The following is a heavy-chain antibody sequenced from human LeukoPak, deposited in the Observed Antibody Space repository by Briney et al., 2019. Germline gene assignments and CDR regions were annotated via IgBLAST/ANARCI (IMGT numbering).Heavy chain of an antibody. CDR3: ARVFPIAAAGYFDY. J-gene: IGHJ4*02. D-gene: IGHD6-13*01. CDR2: IYYSGST. CDR1: GGSISSGGYY. V-gene: IGHV4-31*03. Sequence: ASETLSLTCTVSGGSISSGGYYWSWIRQHPGKGLEWIGYIYYSGSTYYNPSLKSRVTISVDTSKNQFSLKLSSVTAADTAVYYCARVFPIAAAGYFDYWGQGTLVTVSS.